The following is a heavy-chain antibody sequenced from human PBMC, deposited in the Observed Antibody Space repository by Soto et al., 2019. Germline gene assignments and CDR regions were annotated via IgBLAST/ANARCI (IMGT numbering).Heavy chain of an antibody. CDR3: HLEVYANYYFEY. J-gene: IGHJ4*02. CDR1: GASISNGGYY. D-gene: IGHD2-8*02. Sequence: QVQLQESGPGLVKPSQTLSLTCTVSGASISNGGYYWSWIRQHPGKGLEWIGYIYYSGSTYYNPSLKSRVTISVDTSKNHFSLNLSSVTAADTAVYYCHLEVYANYYFEYWVQGTLVTVSS. V-gene: IGHV4-31*03. CDR2: IYYSGST.